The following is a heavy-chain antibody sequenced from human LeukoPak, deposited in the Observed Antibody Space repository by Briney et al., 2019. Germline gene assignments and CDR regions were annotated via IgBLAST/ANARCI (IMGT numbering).Heavy chain of an antibody. CDR2: IDPASGIT. CDR1: GYIFSDYW. D-gene: IGHD3-16*01. V-gene: IGHV1-2*02. CDR3: ARVGAPGGLRPYHYYY. Sequence: ASVKVSCKASGYIFSDYWIHWVLQAPGRGLECLGWIDPASGITNQPQKFQGRITVTRDTSASTVYMDLTGLTTDDTALYYCARVGAPGGLRPYHYYYWGQGTLVTVSS. J-gene: IGHJ4*02.